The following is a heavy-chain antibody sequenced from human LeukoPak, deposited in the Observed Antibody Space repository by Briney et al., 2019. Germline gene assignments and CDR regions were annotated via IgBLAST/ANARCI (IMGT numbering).Heavy chain of an antibody. Sequence: SETLSLTCTVSGGSISSHYWSWIRQPPGKGLEWIGYIYYSGSTNYNPSLKSRVTISVDTYKNQFSLKLSSVTAADTAVSYCARTELYSSTSCSFDYWGQGTLVTVSS. CDR1: GGSISSHY. V-gene: IGHV4-59*11. J-gene: IGHJ4*02. CDR2: IYYSGST. CDR3: ARTELYSSTSCSFDY. D-gene: IGHD2-2*01.